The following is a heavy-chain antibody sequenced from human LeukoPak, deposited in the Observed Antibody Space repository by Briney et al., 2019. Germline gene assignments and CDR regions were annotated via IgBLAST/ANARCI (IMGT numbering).Heavy chain of an antibody. J-gene: IGHJ4*02. Sequence: GASLRLSCAASGFTFSNYAMSWVRQAPGKGLEWVSAITCNGGNTYYADSVKGRFTISRDNSKNAVILQRNSLSAEDTAVYYCAKWGDYDELSGFYFSDYWGQGTLVTVSS. D-gene: IGHD3-9*01. V-gene: IGHV3-23*01. CDR2: ITCNGGNT. CDR1: GFTFSNYA. CDR3: AKWGDYDELSGFYFSDY.